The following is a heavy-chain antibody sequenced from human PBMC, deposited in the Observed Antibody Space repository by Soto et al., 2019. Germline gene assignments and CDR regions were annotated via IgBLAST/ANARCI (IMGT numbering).Heavy chain of an antibody. CDR3: ARAYGHYDFWGGYPNYYYYGMDV. V-gene: IGHV1-18*04. D-gene: IGHD3-3*01. Sequence: ASVKVSCKASGYTFTSYGISWVRQAPGQGLEWMGWISAYNGNTNYAQKLQGRVTMTTDTSTSTAYMELSSLRSEDTGVYYCARAYGHYDFWGGYPNYYYYGMDVWGQGTTVTASS. CDR1: GYTFTSYG. CDR2: ISAYNGNT. J-gene: IGHJ6*02.